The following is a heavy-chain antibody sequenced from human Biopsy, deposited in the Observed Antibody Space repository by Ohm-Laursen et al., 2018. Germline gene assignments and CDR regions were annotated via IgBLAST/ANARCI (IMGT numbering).Heavy chain of an antibody. CDR3: ARAVRYRLLSDP. V-gene: IGHV1-8*01. Sequence: GASVKVSCKASGYTFTTYDITWVRQATGQGPEWMGWMNPISGNTGYAHKFRGRVTMTSDSSISTAYLEVGSLTFEDTAVYYCARAVRYRLLSDPWGQGTLVTVSS. CDR2: MNPISGNT. J-gene: IGHJ5*02. CDR1: GYTFTTYD. D-gene: IGHD2/OR15-2a*01.